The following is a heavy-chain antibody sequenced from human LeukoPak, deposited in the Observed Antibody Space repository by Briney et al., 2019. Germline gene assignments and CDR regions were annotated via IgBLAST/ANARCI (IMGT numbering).Heavy chain of an antibody. D-gene: IGHD5-18*01. J-gene: IGHJ4*02. V-gene: IGHV4-4*09. Sequence: WIRQAPGKGLEWIGYISTSGSTNYNPSPKSRVSISLDTSNNRFSLNLNFVTAADTAVYFCASPRTSYRYTFDYWGPGALVTVSS. CDR2: ISTSGST. CDR3: ASPRTSYRYTFDY.